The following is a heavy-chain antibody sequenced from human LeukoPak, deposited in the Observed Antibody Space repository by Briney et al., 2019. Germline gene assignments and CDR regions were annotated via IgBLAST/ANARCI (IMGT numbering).Heavy chain of an antibody. CDR3: ARGRRILGGPENAGDFFDF. D-gene: IGHD3-16*01. J-gene: IGHJ4*01. CDR1: GCTLTDYY. CDR2: INPNSGAT. V-gene: IGHV1-2*02. Sequence: HWASVKVSCKASGCTLTDYYLHWVRQAPGQGLKWMGWINPNSGATHYAQSFQARVTMTRDTSIASSYMELTGPESDDTAVYYCARGRRILGGPENAGDFFDFWGQGSLVTVSS.